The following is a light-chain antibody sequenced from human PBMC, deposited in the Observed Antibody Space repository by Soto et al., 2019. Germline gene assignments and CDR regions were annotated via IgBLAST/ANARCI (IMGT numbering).Light chain of an antibody. CDR3: SSYTTNNTVV. J-gene: IGLJ2*01. V-gene: IGLV2-14*01. CDR2: EVN. Sequence: QSALTQAASVYESPGQSISLSCSGTSTDVGSHNYVSWYQQHPGKAPKLIIFEVNNRPSGVSHRFSGSKSGNTASLTISDLQGEDEADYYCSSYTTNNTVVFGGGTKLTVL. CDR1: STDVGSHNY.